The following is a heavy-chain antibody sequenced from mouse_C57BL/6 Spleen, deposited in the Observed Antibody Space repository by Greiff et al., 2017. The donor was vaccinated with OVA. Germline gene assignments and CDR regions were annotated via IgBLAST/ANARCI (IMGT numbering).Heavy chain of an antibody. Sequence: VQLQQPGAELVKPGASVKLSCKASGYTFTSYWMQWVKQRPGQGLEWIGEIDPSDGYTNYNQKFKGKATLTVDTSSSTAYMQLSSLTSEDSAVYYCARREDYYGSSDAWFAYWGQGTLVTVSA. V-gene: IGHV1-50*01. CDR3: ARREDYYGSSDAWFAY. CDR2: IDPSDGYT. J-gene: IGHJ3*01. D-gene: IGHD1-1*01. CDR1: GYTFTSYW.